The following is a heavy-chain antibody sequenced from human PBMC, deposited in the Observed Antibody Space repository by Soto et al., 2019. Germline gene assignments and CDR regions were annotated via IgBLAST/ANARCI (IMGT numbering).Heavy chain of an antibody. CDR1: GFTLTNYA. Sequence: EVQLLESGGGLVQPGGSLRLSCAVSGFTLTNYAMSWVRQAPVKGLELVAWISVSGDRTYYAYSVKGQFNISKDSSKNTLGLEMNSLRGDDSAVYHCEGSLTWGQGTMVTVYS. CDR2: ISVSGDRT. CDR3: EGSLT. J-gene: IGHJ3*01. D-gene: IGHD3-9*01. V-gene: IGHV3-23*01.